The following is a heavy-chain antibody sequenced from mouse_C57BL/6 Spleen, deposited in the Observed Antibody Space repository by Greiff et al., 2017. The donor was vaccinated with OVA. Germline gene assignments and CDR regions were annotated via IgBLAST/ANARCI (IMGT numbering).Heavy chain of an antibody. CDR2: ISYDGSN. J-gene: IGHJ4*01. Sequence: EVQLVESGPGLVKPSQSLSLTCSVTGYSITSGYYWNWIRQFPGNKLEWMGYISYDGSNNYNPSLKNRISITRDTSKNQFFLKLNSVTTEDTATYYCARVYDGDYYAMDYWGQGTSVTVSS. CDR1: GYSITSGYY. V-gene: IGHV3-6*01. D-gene: IGHD2-12*01. CDR3: ARVYDGDYYAMDY.